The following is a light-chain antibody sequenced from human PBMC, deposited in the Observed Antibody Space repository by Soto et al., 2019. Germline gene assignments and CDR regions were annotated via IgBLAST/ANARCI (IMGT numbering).Light chain of an antibody. CDR2: DVN. CDR1: HSDVGNHDF. CDR3: ATWDDSLSGHYV. V-gene: IGLV2-11*01. Sequence: QSALTQPRSVSGSPGQSVTISCTGSHSDVGNHDFVSWFQQYPGLAPKLVIFDVNKRPSGVPDRFSGSKSGNTASLTIAGLQADDEADYYCATWDDSLSGHYVFGTGTKVTVL. J-gene: IGLJ1*01.